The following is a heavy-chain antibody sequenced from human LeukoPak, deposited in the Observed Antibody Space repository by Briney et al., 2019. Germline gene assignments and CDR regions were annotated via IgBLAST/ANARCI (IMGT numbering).Heavy chain of an antibody. V-gene: IGHV3-74*01. J-gene: IGHJ4*02. CDR1: GFTFSTYW. CDR2: INSDGSST. D-gene: IGHD2-2*01. Sequence: PGGSLRLSCAASGFTFSTYWMHWVRQAPGTGLVWVSLINSDGSSTNYADSVKSRFTISRDNAKNTLYLQMNSLRAEDTAVYYCATDVPAVTIFGYWGQGTLVTVSS. CDR3: ATDVPAVTIFGY.